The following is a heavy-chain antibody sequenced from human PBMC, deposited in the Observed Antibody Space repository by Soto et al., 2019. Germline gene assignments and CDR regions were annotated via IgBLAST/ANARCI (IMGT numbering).Heavy chain of an antibody. CDR2: IIPIFGTA. Sequence: SVKVSCKASVWTFSSYAISWVRPAPGQGLEWMGGIIPIFGTANYAQKFQGRVTITADESTSTAYMELSSLRSEDTAVYYCARSRYYYDSSGYLIIDYWGQGTLVTVSS. D-gene: IGHD3-22*01. J-gene: IGHJ4*02. V-gene: IGHV1-69*13. CDR3: ARSRYYYDSSGYLIIDY. CDR1: VWTFSSYA.